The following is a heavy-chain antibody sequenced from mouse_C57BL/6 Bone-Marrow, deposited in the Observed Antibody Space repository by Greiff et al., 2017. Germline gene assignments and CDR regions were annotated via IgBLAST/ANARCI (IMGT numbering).Heavy chain of an antibody. CDR3: AIGGSHDY. D-gene: IGHD1-1*02. Sequence: QVQLQQSGAELARPGASVKLSCKASGYTFTSYGISWVKQRTGQGLEWIGEIYPRSGNTYYNEKFKGKATLTADKSSSTAYIELRSLTSEVSAVYFCAIGGSHDYWGQGTTLTVSS. CDR2: IYPRSGNT. CDR1: GYTFTSYG. J-gene: IGHJ2*01. V-gene: IGHV1-81*01.